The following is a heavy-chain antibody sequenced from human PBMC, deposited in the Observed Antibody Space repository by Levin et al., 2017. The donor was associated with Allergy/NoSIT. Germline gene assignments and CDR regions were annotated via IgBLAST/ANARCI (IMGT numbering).Heavy chain of an antibody. V-gene: IGHV4-31*03. CDR2: IYYSGSA. J-gene: IGHJ5*02. D-gene: IGHD2-15*01. CDR3: ARGGLLGYCRGGTCLNWFDP. CDR1: GGTISSGAHY. Sequence: SETLSLICTVSGGTISSGAHYWSWIRQHPGKGLEWIGYIYYSGSAYYNPSLKSRVTISVDTSKNQFSLKLSSVTAADTAVYYCARGGLLGYCRGGTCLNWFDPWGPGTPVTVSS.